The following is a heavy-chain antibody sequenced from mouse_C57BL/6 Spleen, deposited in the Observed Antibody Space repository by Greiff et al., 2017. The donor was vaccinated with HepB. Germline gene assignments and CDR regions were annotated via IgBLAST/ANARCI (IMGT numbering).Heavy chain of an antibody. J-gene: IGHJ4*01. Sequence: VQLQQSGPELVKPGASVKISCKASGYAFSSSWMNWVKQRPGKGLEWIGRIYPGDGDTNYNGKFKGKATLTADKSSSTAYMQLSSLTSEDSAVYFCASRDYYGSSDYAMDYWGQGTSVTVSS. CDR2: IYPGDGDT. D-gene: IGHD1-1*01. CDR3: ASRDYYGSSDYAMDY. V-gene: IGHV1-82*01. CDR1: GYAFSSSW.